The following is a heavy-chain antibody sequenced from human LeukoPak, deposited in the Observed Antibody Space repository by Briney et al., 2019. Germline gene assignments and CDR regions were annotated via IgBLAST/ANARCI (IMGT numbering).Heavy chain of an antibody. V-gene: IGHV3-21*05. D-gene: IGHD5-18*01. CDR3: ARDGGYSYGKGPKFDY. J-gene: IGHJ4*02. CDR2: ISSSSSYT. CDR1: GFTFSSYS. Sequence: GGSLRLSCAASGFTFSSYSMNWVRQAPGKGLEWVSYISSSSSYTNYADSVKGRFTISRDNSKNSLYLQMNSLRAEDTAVYYCARDGGYSYGKGPKFDYWGQGTLVSVSS.